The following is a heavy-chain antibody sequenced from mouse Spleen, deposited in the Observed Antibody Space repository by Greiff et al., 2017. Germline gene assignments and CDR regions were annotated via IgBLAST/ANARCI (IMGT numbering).Heavy chain of an antibody. CDR2: INPNNGGT. Sequence: VQLKESGPELVKPGASVKIPCKASGYTFTDYNMDWVKQSHGKSLEWIGDINPNNGGTIYNQKFKGKATLTVDKSSSTAYMELRSLTSEDTAVYYCARRLAYYGSRHFDYWGQGTTLTVSS. J-gene: IGHJ2*01. V-gene: IGHV1-18*01. CDR3: ARRLAYYGSRHFDY. CDR1: GYTFTDYN. D-gene: IGHD1-1*01.